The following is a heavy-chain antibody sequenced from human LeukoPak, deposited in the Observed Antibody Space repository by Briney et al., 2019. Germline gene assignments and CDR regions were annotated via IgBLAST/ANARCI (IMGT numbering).Heavy chain of an antibody. D-gene: IGHD5-24*01. CDR1: GFTFSGYW. J-gene: IGHJ4*02. CDR2: MKQDGSET. CDR3: ARGPLSRGLPGTPGYTYYFDY. V-gene: IGHV3-7*01. Sequence: GGSLRLSCAASGFTFSGYWMSWVRQAPGKGLEWVANMKQDGSETYYVDSVKGRFTISRDNAKNSLSLQVNSLRAEDTAVYYCARGPLSRGLPGTPGYTYYFDYWGQGTLVTVSS.